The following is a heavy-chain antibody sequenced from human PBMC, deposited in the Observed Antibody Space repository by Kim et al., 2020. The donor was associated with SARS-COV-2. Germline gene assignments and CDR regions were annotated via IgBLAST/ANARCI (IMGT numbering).Heavy chain of an antibody. CDR2: ISPNGRST. V-gene: IGHV3-30*03. CDR1: GFTFSEYC. CDR3: ARDLGSDQQWFDY. J-gene: IGHJ4*02. Sequence: GGSLRLSCAASGFTFSEYCMHWVRQAPGKGLEWVAVISPNGRSTYYADSVKGRFTISRDNAKNLLYLQMNSLRAEDTAVYYCARDLGSDQQWFDYWRQ. D-gene: IGHD6-19*01.